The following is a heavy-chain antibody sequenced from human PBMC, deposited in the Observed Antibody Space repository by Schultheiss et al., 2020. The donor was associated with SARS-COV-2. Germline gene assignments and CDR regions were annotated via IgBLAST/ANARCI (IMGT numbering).Heavy chain of an antibody. CDR3: ARRVPAAIYFDY. CDR1: GFTFSSYA. J-gene: IGHJ4*02. CDR2: ISGSGSST. Sequence: GGSLRLSCAASGFTFSSYAMSWVRQAPGKGLEWVSGISGSGSSTYYADSVKGRFTISRDNAKNSLYLQMNSLRAEDTAVYYCARRVPAAIYFDYWGQGTLVTVSS. D-gene: IGHD2-2*01. V-gene: IGHV3-23*01.